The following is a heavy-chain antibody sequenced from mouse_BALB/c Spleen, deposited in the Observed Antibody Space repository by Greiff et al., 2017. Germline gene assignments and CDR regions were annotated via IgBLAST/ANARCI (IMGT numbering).Heavy chain of an antibody. Sequence: EVQVVESGGGLVKPGGSLKLSCAASGFAFSSYDMSWVRQTPEKRLEWVAYISSGGGSTYYPDTVKGRFTISRDNAKNTLYLQMSSLKSEDTAMYYCARHDGGFAYWGQGTLVTVSA. CDR3: ARHDGGFAY. D-gene: IGHD1-2*01. CDR2: ISSGGGST. J-gene: IGHJ3*01. CDR1: GFAFSSYD. V-gene: IGHV5-12-1*01.